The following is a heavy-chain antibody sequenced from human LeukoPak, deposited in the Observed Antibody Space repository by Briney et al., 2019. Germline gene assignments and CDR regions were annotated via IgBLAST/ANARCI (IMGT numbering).Heavy chain of an antibody. CDR1: GFNFINSA. V-gene: IGHV3-64*01. CDR3: ARGYSSTLGYYYVDV. J-gene: IGHJ6*03. CDR2: IARNGGST. D-gene: IGHD6-13*01. Sequence: GGSLRLSCAASGFNFINSAMHWVRQAPGKGLEYVSGIARNGGSTYYTNSVKGRFTISRDDSKNTLYLQMGSLRPEDMAVYYCARGYSSTLGYYYVDVWGKGTTVTVSS.